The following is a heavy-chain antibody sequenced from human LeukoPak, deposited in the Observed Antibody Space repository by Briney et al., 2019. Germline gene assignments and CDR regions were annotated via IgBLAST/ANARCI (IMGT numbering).Heavy chain of an antibody. CDR1: GFTFRNYL. CDR3: GRGGDGIDV. J-gene: IGHJ3*01. CDR2: INQDESRA. V-gene: IGHV3-74*01. Sequence: GGSLRLSCAVSGFTFRNYLMHWVRQPPGQGLVWVSRINQDESRAYADSVKGRFTVSRDNAKNTLYLQLNGLRAEDTAVYFCGRGGDGIDVWGQGTTVIVSS. D-gene: IGHD5-24*01.